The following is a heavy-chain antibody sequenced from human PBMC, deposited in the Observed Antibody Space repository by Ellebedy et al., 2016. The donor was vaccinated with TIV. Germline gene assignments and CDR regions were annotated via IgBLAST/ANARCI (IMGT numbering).Heavy chain of an antibody. J-gene: IGHJ4*02. CDR3: ARRSGYIYGHIDS. V-gene: IGHV3-20*03. Sequence: GGSLRLSXGASGFTFDDYGKTWVRQAPGKGLEWVAGLNWDGGSRDYPDSVKGRFTISRDNAKNSLYLQMNSLRVDDTALYYCARRSGYIYGHIDSWGQGPLVTVSS. D-gene: IGHD5-18*01. CDR2: LNWDGGSR. CDR1: GFTFDDYG.